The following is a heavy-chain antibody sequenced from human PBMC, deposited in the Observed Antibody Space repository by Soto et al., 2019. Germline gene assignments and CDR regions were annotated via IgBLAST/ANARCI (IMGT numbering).Heavy chain of an antibody. J-gene: IGHJ4*02. CDR1: GFTFKNYW. D-gene: IGHD3-10*01. V-gene: IGHV3-7*01. CDR3: ARGGKDFAY. CDR2: IDEDGSEK. Sequence: HPGGSLRLSCAVSGFTFKNYWMSWVRQAPGKGLEWVANIDEDGSEKYSVDSLKGRFTISRDNAKNSLYLQMNSLRGEDTAVYYCARGGKDFAYWGQGTLVTVSS.